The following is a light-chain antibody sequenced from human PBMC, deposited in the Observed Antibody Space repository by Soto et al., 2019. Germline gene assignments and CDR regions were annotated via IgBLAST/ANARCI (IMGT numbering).Light chain of an antibody. Sequence: EIVMTQSPATLSVSPGERATLSCRASQSVTSNLAWYQQKPGRAPRLLIYGASTRATGIPARFSGSGSGTEFTLTISNLQSEDFALYYCQHYFNWPYTVGQGTKQEIK. CDR1: QSVTSN. J-gene: IGKJ2*01. V-gene: IGKV3-15*01. CDR3: QHYFNWPYT. CDR2: GAS.